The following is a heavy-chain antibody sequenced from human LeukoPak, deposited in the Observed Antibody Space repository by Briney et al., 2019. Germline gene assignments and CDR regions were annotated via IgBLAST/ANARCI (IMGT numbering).Heavy chain of an antibody. CDR3: ARDGGGVSSWVSH. D-gene: IGHD2-8*02. CDR2: IDPGDSFT. Sequence: GESRKTSVKRSGYSFSSFWSSWVRQIPGKGLKWMGRIDPGDSFTKTKPSLEGRVTISADKTLSTVYLQWSSLKASDTAIYYCARDGGGVSSWVSHWGQGTLVTVSS. J-gene: IGHJ4*02. V-gene: IGHV5-10-1*01. CDR1: GYSFSSFW.